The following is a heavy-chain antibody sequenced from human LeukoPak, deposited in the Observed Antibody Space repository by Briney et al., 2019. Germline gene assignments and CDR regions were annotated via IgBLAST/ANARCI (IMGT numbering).Heavy chain of an antibody. J-gene: IGHJ5*02. V-gene: IGHV4-30-2*01. D-gene: IGHD1-1*01. Sequence: SETLSLTCAVSGGSISSGGYSWSWIRQPPGKGLEWIGYIYHSGSTCYNPSLKSRVTISVDRSKNQFSLKLSSVTAADTAVYYCARAGTGNNWFDPWSQGTLVTVSS. CDR1: GGSISSGGYS. CDR2: IYHSGST. CDR3: ARAGTGNNWFDP.